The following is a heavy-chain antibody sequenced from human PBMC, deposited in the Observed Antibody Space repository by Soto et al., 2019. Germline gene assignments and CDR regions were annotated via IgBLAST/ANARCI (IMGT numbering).Heavy chain of an antibody. V-gene: IGHV3-21*01. CDR2: ISSSSSYI. D-gene: IGHD6-6*01. Sequence: PGGSLRLSCAASGFTFSSYSRNWVRQAPGKGLEWVSSISSSSSYIYYADSVKGRFTISRDNAKNSLYLQMNSLRAEDTAVYYCARGPLYSSFSNWFDPWGQGTLVTVSS. CDR1: GFTFSSYS. J-gene: IGHJ5*02. CDR3: ARGPLYSSFSNWFDP.